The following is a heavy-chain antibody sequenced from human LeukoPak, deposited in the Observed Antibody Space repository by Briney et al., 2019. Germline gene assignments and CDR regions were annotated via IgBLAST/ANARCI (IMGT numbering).Heavy chain of an antibody. CDR2: IYYSGST. CDR1: GGSMSSYY. V-gene: IGHV4-59*08. D-gene: IGHD4-23*01. Sequence: SETLSLTCTVSGGSMSSYYWSWIRQPPGKGLEWIGYIYYSGSTKYNPSLKSRVTISVDTSKNQFSLKLSSVTAADAAVYYCARLLDYGGNSVAFDIWGQGTMVTVSS. J-gene: IGHJ3*02. CDR3: ARLLDYGGNSVAFDI.